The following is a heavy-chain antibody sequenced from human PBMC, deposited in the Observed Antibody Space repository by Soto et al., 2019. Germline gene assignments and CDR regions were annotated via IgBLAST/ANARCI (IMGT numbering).Heavy chain of an antibody. J-gene: IGHJ4*02. V-gene: IGHV1-69*13. CDR1: GGTFSRHA. CDR2: IIPIFGTA. D-gene: IGHD3-22*01. CDR3: ARGWGYDSNDYYYAY. Sequence: SVKVPCKASGGTFSRHAISWVRQAPGQGLEWMGGIIPIFGTANHAQKFQGRVTIIADESTSTVYMELSSLRSEDTAMYYCARGWGYDSNDYYYAYWGQGTLVTVSS.